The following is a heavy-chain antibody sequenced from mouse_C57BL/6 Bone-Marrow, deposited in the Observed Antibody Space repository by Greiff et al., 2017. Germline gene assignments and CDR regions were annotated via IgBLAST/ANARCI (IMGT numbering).Heavy chain of an antibody. D-gene: IGHD1-1*01. V-gene: IGHV1-64*01. CDR1: GYTFTCYW. CDR3: ARYSFYYGSPYYAMDY. CDR2: IHPNSGST. Sequence: QVQLQQPGAELVKPGASVKLSCKASGYTFTCYWMHWVKQRPGQGLEWIGMIHPNSGSTNYNEKFKSKATLTVDKSSSTAYMQLSSLTSEDSAVYYCARYSFYYGSPYYAMDYWGQGTSVTVSS. J-gene: IGHJ4*01.